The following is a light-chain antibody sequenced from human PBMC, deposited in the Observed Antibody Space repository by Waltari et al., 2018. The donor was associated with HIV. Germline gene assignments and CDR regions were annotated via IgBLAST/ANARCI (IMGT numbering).Light chain of an antibody. CDR1: QTISGN. CDR2: GAS. CDR3: QQRGNWPPWT. J-gene: IGKJ1*01. Sequence: EIVLTQSPANLSLSPGERATLSCRASQTISGNLAWYQQKPGQAPRLLIYGASNRSTGIPARFSGSGSGTDFTLTISSLEPEDFAVYYCQQRGNWPPWTFGQGP. V-gene: IGKV3-11*01.